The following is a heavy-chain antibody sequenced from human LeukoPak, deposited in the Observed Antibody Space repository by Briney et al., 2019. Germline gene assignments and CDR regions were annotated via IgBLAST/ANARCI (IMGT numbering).Heavy chain of an antibody. D-gene: IGHD6-6*01. CDR1: GGSISSSRYY. V-gene: IGHV4-39*07. Sequence: SETLSLTCTVSGGSISSSRYYWGWIRQPPGKGLEWIGSIYYSGGTYYNPSLKSRVTISVDTSKNQFSLKLSSVTAADTAVYYCARDFGSSETLLDYWGQGTLVTVSS. J-gene: IGHJ4*02. CDR2: IYYSGGT. CDR3: ARDFGSSETLLDY.